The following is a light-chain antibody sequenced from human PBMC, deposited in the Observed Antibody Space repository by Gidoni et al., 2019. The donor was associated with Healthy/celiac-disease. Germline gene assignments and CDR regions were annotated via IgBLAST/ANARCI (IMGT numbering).Light chain of an antibody. V-gene: IGLV3-1*01. CDR1: KLGDKY. J-gene: IGLJ1*01. Sequence: SSELTQPPSVSVPPGQTASITCSGDKLGDKYACWYQQKPGQSPVLVIYQDSKRPSGIPERFSGSNSGNTATLTISGTQAMDEADYYCQAWDSSTAVFGTGTKVTVL. CDR2: QDS. CDR3: QAWDSSTAV.